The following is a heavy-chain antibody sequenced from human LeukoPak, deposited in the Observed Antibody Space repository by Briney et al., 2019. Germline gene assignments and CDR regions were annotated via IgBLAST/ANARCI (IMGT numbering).Heavy chain of an antibody. V-gene: IGHV3-74*01. CDR3: ARDLWFGETNHAFDV. D-gene: IGHD3-10*01. CDR1: GFTFSRYW. Sequence: GGSLRLCCAASGFTFSRYWIHWVRQAPGKGLVWVSRINSDGSSTSYADFVKGRFTISRDNSKNTLYLQMNSLRAEDTAVYFCARDLWFGETNHAFDVWGQGTMVTVSS. CDR2: INSDGSST. J-gene: IGHJ3*01.